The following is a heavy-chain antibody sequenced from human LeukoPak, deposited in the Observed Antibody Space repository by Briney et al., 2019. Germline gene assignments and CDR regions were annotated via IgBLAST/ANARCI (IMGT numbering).Heavy chain of an antibody. Sequence: GGSLRLSCAASGFTFSSYVMTWVRQPPGKGLEWVSSLSGGGGVAYYADPVKGRFTISRDNSKNTLYLQMNSLRAEDTAVYYCAKDARRSSGWWFFDHWGQGTLVTVSS. CDR1: GFTFSSYV. CDR2: LSGGGGVA. V-gene: IGHV3-23*01. J-gene: IGHJ4*02. CDR3: AKDARRSSGWWFFDH. D-gene: IGHD6-19*01.